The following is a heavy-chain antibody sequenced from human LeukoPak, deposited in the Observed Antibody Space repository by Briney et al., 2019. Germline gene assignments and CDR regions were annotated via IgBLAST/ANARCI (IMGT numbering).Heavy chain of an antibody. V-gene: IGHV1-2*02. Sequence: ASVKVSCKASGYTFTGYYMHWVRQAPGQGLEWMGWINPNSGGTNYAQKFQGRVTMTKDTSTSTAYMELSRLRSDDTAVYYCARDSNEIVAWLDYWGQGTLVTVSS. CDR1: GYTFTGYY. D-gene: IGHD2-21*01. CDR3: ARDSNEIVAWLDY. J-gene: IGHJ4*02. CDR2: INPNSGGT.